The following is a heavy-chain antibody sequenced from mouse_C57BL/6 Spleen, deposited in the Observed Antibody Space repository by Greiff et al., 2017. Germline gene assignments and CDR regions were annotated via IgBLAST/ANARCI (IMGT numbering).Heavy chain of an antibody. CDR3: TRPVPWFAD. J-gene: IGHJ3*01. V-gene: IGHV1-15*01. CDR1: GYTFTDYE. Sequence: VQLQESGAELVRPGASVTLSCKASGYTFTDYEMHWVKQTPVHGLEWIGAIDPETGGTAYNQKFKGKAILTADKSSITAYMELRSLTSEDSAVYYCTRPVPWFADWGQGTLVTGSA. CDR2: IDPETGGT.